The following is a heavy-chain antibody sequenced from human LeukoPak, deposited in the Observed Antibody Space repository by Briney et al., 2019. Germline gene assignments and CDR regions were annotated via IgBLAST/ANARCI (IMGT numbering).Heavy chain of an antibody. J-gene: IGHJ4*02. CDR3: ARRANGPSY. CDR1: GGSFSGYY. V-gene: IGHV4-34*01. Sequence: SVTPSLTCAVYGGSFSGYYWNWIRQPPGKGLEWIGQINHSGSTNYNPSLKSRVTISIDTSKNQFSLNLSSVTAADTAVYYCARRANGPSYWGQGTLVTVSS. CDR2: INHSGST. D-gene: IGHD2-8*01.